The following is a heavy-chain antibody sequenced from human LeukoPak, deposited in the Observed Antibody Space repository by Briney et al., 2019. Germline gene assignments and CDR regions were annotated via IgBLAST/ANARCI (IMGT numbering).Heavy chain of an antibody. CDR3: ARDLPSAGIDY. CDR2: IYTSGST. V-gene: IGHV4-61*02. Sequence: SQTLSLTCTDSGGSISSGSYYGSWIRQPAGKGLEWIGRIYTSGSTNYNPSLKSRVTISVDTSKNQFSLKLSSVTAADTAVYYCARDLPSAGIDYWGQGTLVTLSS. J-gene: IGHJ4*02. D-gene: IGHD6-13*01. CDR1: GGSISSGSYY.